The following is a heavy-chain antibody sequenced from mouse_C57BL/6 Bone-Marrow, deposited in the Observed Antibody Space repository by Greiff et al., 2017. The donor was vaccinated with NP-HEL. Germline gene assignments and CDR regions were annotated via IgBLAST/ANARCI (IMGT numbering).Heavy chain of an antibody. Sequence: QVQLQQPGAELVKPGASVKMSCKASGYTFTSYWITWVKQRPGQGLEWIGDIYPGSGSTNYKEKFKSKATLTVDTSSSTAYMQLSSLTSEDSAVYYCARYGYGSSLHYYAMDYWGQGTSVTVSS. J-gene: IGHJ4*01. D-gene: IGHD1-1*01. V-gene: IGHV1-55*01. CDR2: IYPGSGST. CDR3: ARYGYGSSLHYYAMDY. CDR1: GYTFTSYW.